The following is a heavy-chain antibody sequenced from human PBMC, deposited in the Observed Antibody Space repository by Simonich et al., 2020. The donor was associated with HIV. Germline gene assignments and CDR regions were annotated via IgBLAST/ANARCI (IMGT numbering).Heavy chain of an antibody. CDR3: ARGRPPGFSNGWYHFDF. V-gene: IGHV4-34*01. Sequence: QVQLQQWGAGLLKPSETLSLTCAVYGASFSGYYWSWIRQPPGKGLEYIGEINHSGSTNYNPSLKSRVTISVDTSKNQVSLKLSSVTAADTAIYYCARGRPPGFSNGWYHFDFWGQGTLVTVSP. CDR1: GASFSGYY. J-gene: IGHJ4*02. CDR2: INHSGST. D-gene: IGHD6-19*01.